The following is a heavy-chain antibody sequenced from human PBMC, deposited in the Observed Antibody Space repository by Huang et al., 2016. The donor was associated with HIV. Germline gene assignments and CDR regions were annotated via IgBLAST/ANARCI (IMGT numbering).Heavy chain of an antibody. CDR2: IYPGDSDT. CDR1: GYSFTTYW. V-gene: IGHV5-51*01. J-gene: IGHJ3*02. D-gene: IGHD3-22*01. Sequence: EVQLVQSGAEVKKPGESLKISCKGSGYSFTTYWIGWVRQMPGKGLECMENIYPGDSDTSYRPSFQGQVTISADNSISTAYLQWSSLKASDTAMYYCARQPTSWLESPMHSFDIWGQGTMVTVSS. CDR3: ARQPTSWLESPMHSFDI.